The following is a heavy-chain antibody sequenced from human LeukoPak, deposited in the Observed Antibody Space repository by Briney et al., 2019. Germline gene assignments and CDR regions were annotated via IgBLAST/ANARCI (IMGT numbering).Heavy chain of an antibody. V-gene: IGHV1-46*01. CDR3: ARGQVPYLAAAGNGEVDY. CDR1: GYTFTSYY. CDR2: INPSGGST. Sequence: ASVKVSCKASGYTFTSYYMHWVRQAPGQGLEWMGIINPSGGSTSYAQKFQGRVTISVDTSKNQFSLKLSSVTAADTAVYYCARGQVPYLAAAGNGEVDYWGQGTLVTVSS. J-gene: IGHJ4*02. D-gene: IGHD6-13*01.